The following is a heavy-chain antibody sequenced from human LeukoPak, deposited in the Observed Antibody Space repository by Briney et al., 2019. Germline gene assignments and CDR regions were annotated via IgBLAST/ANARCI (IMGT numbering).Heavy chain of an antibody. V-gene: IGHV3-48*02. CDR1: GIIFSIYS. CDR2: ISSSSSAI. J-gene: IGHJ4*02. Sequence: GGSLRLSCAASGIIFSIYSMNWVRQAPGKGLEWVSYISSSSSAIYYADSVKGRFTISRDNAKNSVYLQMNSLRDEDTAVYYCARVKTAMDIDYWGQGTLVTVSS. D-gene: IGHD5-18*01. CDR3: ARVKTAMDIDY.